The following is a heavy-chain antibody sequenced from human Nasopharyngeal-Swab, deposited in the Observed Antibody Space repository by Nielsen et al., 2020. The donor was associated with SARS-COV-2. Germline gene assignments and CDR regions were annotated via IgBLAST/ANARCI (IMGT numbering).Heavy chain of an antibody. CDR2: IYSGGST. D-gene: IGHD2-15*01. CDR1: GFTVSSNY. CDR3: AKKDIVVVVAATVFDY. J-gene: IGHJ4*02. V-gene: IGHV3-53*01. Sequence: GESLKISCAASGFTVSSNYMSWVRQAPGKGLEWVSVIYSGGSTYYADSVKGRFTISRDNSKNTLYLQMNSLRAEDTAVYYCAKKDIVVVVAATVFDYWGQGTLVTVSS.